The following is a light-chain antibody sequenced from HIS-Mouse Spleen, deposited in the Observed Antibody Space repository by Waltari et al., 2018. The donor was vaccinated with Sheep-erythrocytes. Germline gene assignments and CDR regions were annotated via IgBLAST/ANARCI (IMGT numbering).Light chain of an antibody. V-gene: IGLV3-1*01. CDR3: QAWDSSTAV. J-gene: IGLJ2*01. CDR2: QDS. CDR1: KLGDKY. Sequence: SYELTQPPSVSVSPGQTASITCSGDKLGDKYACWYQQKPGQSPVRVIYQDSKRPSASPERFSGSNSGNTATLTIGGTQAMDEADYYCQAWDSSTAVFGGGTKLTVL.